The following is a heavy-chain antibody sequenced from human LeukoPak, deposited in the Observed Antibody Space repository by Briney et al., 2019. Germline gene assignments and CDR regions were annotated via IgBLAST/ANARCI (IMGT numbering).Heavy chain of an antibody. J-gene: IGHJ4*02. CDR3: AKDLGTYSSGWLVY. Sequence: PGGSLRLSCAASGFTFSSYAMSWVRQAPGKGLEWVSAISGSGGSTYYADSVKGRFTISRDNSKNTLYLQMNSLRVEDTAVYYCAKDLGTYSSGWLVYWGQGTLVTVSS. V-gene: IGHV3-23*01. CDR2: ISGSGGST. CDR1: GFTFSSYA. D-gene: IGHD6-19*01.